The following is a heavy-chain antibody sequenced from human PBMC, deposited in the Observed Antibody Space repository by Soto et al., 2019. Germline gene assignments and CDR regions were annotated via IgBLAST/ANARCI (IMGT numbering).Heavy chain of an antibody. CDR2: IIPILGIA. Sequence: VKVSCKASGGTFSSYTISWVRQAPGQGLEWMGRIIPILGIANYAQKFQGRVTITADKSTSTAYMELSSLRSEDTAVYYCARTSGYDSSGFDYWGQGTLVTVSS. CDR1: GGTFSSYT. J-gene: IGHJ4*02. V-gene: IGHV1-69*02. D-gene: IGHD5-12*01. CDR3: ARTSGYDSSGFDY.